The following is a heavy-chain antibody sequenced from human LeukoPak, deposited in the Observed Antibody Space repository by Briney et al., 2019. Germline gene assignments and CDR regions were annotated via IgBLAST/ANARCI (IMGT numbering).Heavy chain of an antibody. CDR2: MNQDGSEK. CDR1: GFTFSSYW. D-gene: IGHD6-19*01. CDR3: ARDDSGPDY. J-gene: IGHJ4*02. Sequence: TGGSLRLSCAASGFTFSSYWMSWVRQAPGKGLEWVANMNQDGSEKYYVDSVKGRFTISRDNAENSLYLQMNSLRAEDTAVYYCARDDSGPDYWGQGTLVTVSS. V-gene: IGHV3-7*01.